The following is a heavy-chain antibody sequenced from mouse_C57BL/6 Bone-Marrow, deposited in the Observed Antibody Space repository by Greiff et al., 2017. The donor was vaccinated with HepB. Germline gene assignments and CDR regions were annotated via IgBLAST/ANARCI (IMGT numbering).Heavy chain of an antibody. J-gene: IGHJ1*03. CDR1: GYTFTDYY. V-gene: IGHV1-76*01. Sequence: QVQLKQSGAELVRPGASVKLSCKASGYTFTDYYINWVKQRPGQGLEWIARIYPGSGNTYYNEKFKGKATLTAEKSSSTAYMQLSSLTSEDSAVYFCARITTPVATEWYCDVWGTGTTVTVSS. CDR3: ARITTPVATEWYCDV. D-gene: IGHD1-1*01. CDR2: IYPGSGNT.